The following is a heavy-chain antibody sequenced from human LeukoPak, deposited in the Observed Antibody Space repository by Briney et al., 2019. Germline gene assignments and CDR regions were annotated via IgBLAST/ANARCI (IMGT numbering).Heavy chain of an antibody. CDR1: GFTFSSYW. CDR2: IKQDGSEK. CDR3: ARGAMIVVAASFVDY. D-gene: IGHD3-22*01. V-gene: IGHV3-7*01. J-gene: IGHJ4*02. Sequence: GGSLRLSCAASGFTFSSYWMSWVRQAPGKGLEWVANIKQDGSEKYYVDSVKGRFTISRDSAKNSLYLQMNSLRAEDTAVYYCARGAMIVVAASFVDYWGQGTLVTVSS.